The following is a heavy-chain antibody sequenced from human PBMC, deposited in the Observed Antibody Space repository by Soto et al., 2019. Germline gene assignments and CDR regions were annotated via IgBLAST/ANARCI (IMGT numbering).Heavy chain of an antibody. V-gene: IGHV3-53*04. Sequence: PGGSVRLSCAASGFTVSSNYMSWVRKAPGKGLEWVSVIYSGGSTYYADSVKGRFTISRHNSKNTLYLQMNSLRAEDTAVYYCARLGVDTAMVLSQYAFDIWGQGTMVTVSS. J-gene: IGHJ3*02. CDR1: GFTVSSNY. CDR3: ARLGVDTAMVLSQYAFDI. CDR2: IYSGGST. D-gene: IGHD5-18*01.